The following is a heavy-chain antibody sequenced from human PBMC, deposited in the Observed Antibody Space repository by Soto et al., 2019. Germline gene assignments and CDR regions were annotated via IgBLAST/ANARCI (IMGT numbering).Heavy chain of an antibody. CDR1: GFTFSSYS. D-gene: IGHD3-10*01. V-gene: IGHV3-23*01. J-gene: IGHJ4*02. CDR2: FRTSVDGGTT. CDR3: AKKVNTGPGSQYFDY. Sequence: GGSLRLSCAASGFTFSSYSMSWVRQAPGKGLEWVSGFRTSVDGGTTYYADSVKGRFTISRDNSKNMLFLQMNSLRAEDTAIYYCAKKVNTGPGSQYFDYWGQGTPVTVSS.